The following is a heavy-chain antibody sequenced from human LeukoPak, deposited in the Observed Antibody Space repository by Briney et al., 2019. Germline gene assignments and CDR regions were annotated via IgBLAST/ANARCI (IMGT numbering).Heavy chain of an antibody. CDR2: IYYSGST. J-gene: IGHJ4*02. CDR3: ARQGGYYDSSGPLGYFDY. D-gene: IGHD3-22*01. Sequence: SETLSLTCTVSGGSISSYYWSWIRQPPGKGLEWIGYIYYSGSTNYNPSLKSQVTISVDTSKNQFSLKLSSVTAADTAVYYCARQGGYYDSSGPLGYFDYWGQGTLVTVSS. CDR1: GGSISSYY. V-gene: IGHV4-59*08.